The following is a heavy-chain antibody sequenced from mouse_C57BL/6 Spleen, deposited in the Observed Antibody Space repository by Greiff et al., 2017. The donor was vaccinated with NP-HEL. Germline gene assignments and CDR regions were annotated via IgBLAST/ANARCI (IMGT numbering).Heavy chain of an antibody. CDR1: GYTFTDYY. CDR3: ARLKGNYGYFDY. J-gene: IGHJ2*01. D-gene: IGHD2-1*01. V-gene: IGHV1-76*01. Sequence: VQLQESGAELVRPGASVKLSCKASGYTFTDYYINWVKQRPGQGLEWIARIYPGSGNTYYNEKFKGKATLTAEKSSSTAYMQLSSLTSEDSAVYFCARLKGNYGYFDYWGQGTTLTVSS. CDR2: IYPGSGNT.